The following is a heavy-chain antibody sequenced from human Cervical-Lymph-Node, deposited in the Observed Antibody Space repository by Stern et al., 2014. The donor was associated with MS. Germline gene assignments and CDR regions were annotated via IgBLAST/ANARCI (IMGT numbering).Heavy chain of an antibody. CDR2: LNPSGGST. D-gene: IGHD4-17*01. J-gene: IGHJ4*02. V-gene: IGHV1-46*03. Sequence: QVQLGPSGPEVNKPGAPATVSCKPSRYTFTSYSMPWARQAPGQGLQCMGILNPSGGSTSYAQKFQGRVTMTRDTSTSTVYMELSSLRSEDTAVYYCARENRLTVTIDYWGQGTLVTVSS. CDR1: RYTFTSYS. CDR3: ARENRLTVTIDY.